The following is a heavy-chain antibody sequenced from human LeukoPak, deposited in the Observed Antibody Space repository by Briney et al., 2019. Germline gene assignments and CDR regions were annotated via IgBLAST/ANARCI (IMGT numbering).Heavy chain of an antibody. Sequence: ASVKVSCKASGYTFTGYSMHWVRQAPGQGLEWMGIINPSGGSTTYAQQFQGRVIMTRDTSTSTVYMELSSLRSEDTAVYYCARDPGIVVVAATPLDYWGQGTLVTVSS. CDR2: INPSGGST. CDR3: ARDPGIVVVAATPLDY. CDR1: GYTFTGYS. D-gene: IGHD2-15*01. V-gene: IGHV1-46*01. J-gene: IGHJ4*02.